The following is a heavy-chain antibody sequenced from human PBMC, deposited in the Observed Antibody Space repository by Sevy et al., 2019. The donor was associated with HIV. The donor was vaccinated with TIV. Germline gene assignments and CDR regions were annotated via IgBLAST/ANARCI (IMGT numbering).Heavy chain of an antibody. Sequence: ASAKVSCKASGGTFSSYAISWVRQAPGQGLEWMGGIIPIFGTANYAQKFQGRVTITADESTSTAYMELSSLRSEDTAVYYCATGRYYDYVWGSYRPPHYFDYWGQGTLVTVSS. J-gene: IGHJ4*02. CDR3: ATGRYYDYVWGSYRPPHYFDY. D-gene: IGHD3-16*02. V-gene: IGHV1-69*13. CDR2: IIPIFGTA. CDR1: GGTFSSYA.